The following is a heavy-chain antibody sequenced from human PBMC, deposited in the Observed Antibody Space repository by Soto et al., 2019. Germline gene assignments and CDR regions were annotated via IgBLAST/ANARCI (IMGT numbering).Heavy chain of an antibody. J-gene: IGHJ4*02. Sequence: QVQLVQSGAEVKKPGSSVKVSCKASGGTFSSYAISWVRQAPGQGLEWVGGIIPIFGTANYAQKFQGRVTITGDESTSTAHMELSSLGSEDTAVYYCARDYGHDCSGGSCYFYLWSQGILVTVSS. D-gene: IGHD2-15*01. CDR3: ARDYGHDCSGGSCYFYL. V-gene: IGHV1-69*01. CDR1: GGTFSSYA. CDR2: IIPIFGTA.